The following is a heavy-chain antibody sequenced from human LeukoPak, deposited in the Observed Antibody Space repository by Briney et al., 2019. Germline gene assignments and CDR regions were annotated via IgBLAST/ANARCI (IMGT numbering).Heavy chain of an antibody. V-gene: IGHV3-48*03. J-gene: IGHJ5*02. CDR3: ARCGGGNPRWFDP. Sequence: GGSLRLSCAASGFTFSSYEMNWVRQAPGKGLEWVSYITDSGTTIYYADSVKGRFTISRDNAKNSMYLQMKSLRAEDTAVYYCARCGGGNPRWFDPWGQETLVTVSS. D-gene: IGHD4-23*01. CDR1: GFTFSSYE. CDR2: ITDSGTTI.